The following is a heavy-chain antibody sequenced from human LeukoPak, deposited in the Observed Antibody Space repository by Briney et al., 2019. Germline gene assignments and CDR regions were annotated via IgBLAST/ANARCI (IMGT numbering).Heavy chain of an antibody. Sequence: ASVKVSCKASGYSFPSYDINWVRQATGQGLEWMGWMNPNSGNTGYAQKFQGRVTMTRNTSISTAYMELSSLRSEDTAVYYCARSTPQEWLRFVLSGSDYYFDYWGQGTLVTVSS. CDR3: ARSTPQEWLRFVLSGSDYYFDY. J-gene: IGHJ4*02. CDR1: GYSFPSYD. CDR2: MNPNSGNT. D-gene: IGHD5-12*01. V-gene: IGHV1-8*01.